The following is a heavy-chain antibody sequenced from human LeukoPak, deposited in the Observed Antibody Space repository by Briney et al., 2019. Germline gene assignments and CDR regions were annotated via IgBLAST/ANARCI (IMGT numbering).Heavy chain of an antibody. Sequence: SETLSLTCTVSGGSISTDYWSWIRQPPGKGLEWIGYIYYSGSTNYNPSLKSRVTISVDTSKNQFSLKLSSVTAADTAVYYCARGPKGYDFDYWGQGTLVTVSS. V-gene: IGHV4-59*01. CDR2: IYYSGST. CDR1: GGSISTDY. J-gene: IGHJ4*02. CDR3: ARGPKGYDFDY. D-gene: IGHD3-3*01.